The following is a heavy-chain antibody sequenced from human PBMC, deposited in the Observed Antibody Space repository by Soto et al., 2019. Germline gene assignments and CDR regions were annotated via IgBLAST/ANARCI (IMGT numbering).Heavy chain of an antibody. CDR3: ARGSSGPSSYYDDY. J-gene: IGHJ4*02. CDR1: GYTFTSYA. Sequence: QVQLVQSGAEEKKPGASVKVSCKASGYTFTSYAMHWVRQAPGQRLEWMGWINAGNGNTKYSQKFQGRVTITRDTTXSTAYMELSSLRSEDTAVYYCARGSSGPSSYYDDYWGQGTLVTVSS. V-gene: IGHV1-3*05. CDR2: INAGNGNT. D-gene: IGHD6-19*01.